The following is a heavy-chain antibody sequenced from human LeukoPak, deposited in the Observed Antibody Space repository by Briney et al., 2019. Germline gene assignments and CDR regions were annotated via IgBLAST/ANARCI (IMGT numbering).Heavy chain of an antibody. CDR2: IWYDGSNK. Sequence: GRSLRLSCAASRFTFSSYGLHWVGQAPGKGLEWVAVIWYDGSNKYYADSVKGRFTISRDNSKNTLYLQMNSLRAEDTAVYYCARDTVPAATHYYYGMDVWGQGTTVTVSS. CDR3: ARDTVPAATHYYYGMDV. CDR1: RFTFSSYG. V-gene: IGHV3-33*01. J-gene: IGHJ6*02. D-gene: IGHD2-2*01.